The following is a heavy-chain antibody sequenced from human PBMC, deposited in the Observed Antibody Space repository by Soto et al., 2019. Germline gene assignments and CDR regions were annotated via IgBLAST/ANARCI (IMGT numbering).Heavy chain of an antibody. CDR1: GFSLSTSKVG. V-gene: IGHV2-5*02. Sequence: QISLKESGPTLVKPTQTLTLTCNFSGFSLSTSKVGVCWIRPPPGEALEWLALIYWDDDKRYRPSLKSRLTIMKDSAKNQVVLTMTHMDPVDPATYYFALVRTIGDFLSGYFYMEVWCKGTTVTVSS. D-gene: IGHD3-3*01. CDR2: IYWDDDK. CDR3: ALVRTIGDFLSGYFYMEV. J-gene: IGHJ6*03.